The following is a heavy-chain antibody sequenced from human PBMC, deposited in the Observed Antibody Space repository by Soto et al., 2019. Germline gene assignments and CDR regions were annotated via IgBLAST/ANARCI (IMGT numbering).Heavy chain of an antibody. D-gene: IGHD3-16*01. CDR1: GYIFVNYG. CDR3: VMVDNYVTPTPQDV. V-gene: IGHV1-18*01. J-gene: IGHJ6*02. Sequence: QVQLVQSGDEGKKPGASVKVSCKASGYIFVNYGIAWVRQAPGQGLEWMGWISPYTGNTHSATKVQGRLTMTTDTATSTAYMDLGTPTSDDTAVYYCVMVDNYVTPTPQDVWGQGPTVTVSS. CDR2: ISPYTGNT.